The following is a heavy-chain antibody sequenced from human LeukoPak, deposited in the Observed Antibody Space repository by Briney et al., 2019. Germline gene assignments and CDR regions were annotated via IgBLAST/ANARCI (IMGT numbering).Heavy chain of an antibody. Sequence: GESLKISCKGSGYSFNSYWIAWVRQMPGKGLEWMGIIYPGDFDTRYSPSFQGHVTISVDKSISTAYLQWSSLKASDTAMYFCAVPMVRGVYGESYFDYWGQGTLVTVSS. D-gene: IGHD3-10*01. CDR1: GYSFNSYW. J-gene: IGHJ4*02. CDR2: IYPGDFDT. CDR3: AVPMVRGVYGESYFDY. V-gene: IGHV5-51*01.